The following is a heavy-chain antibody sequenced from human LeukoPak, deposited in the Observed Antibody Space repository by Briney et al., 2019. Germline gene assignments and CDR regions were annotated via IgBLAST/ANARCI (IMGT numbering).Heavy chain of an antibody. CDR1: GFTFSSYA. J-gene: IGHJ4*02. D-gene: IGHD5-18*01. V-gene: IGHV3-23*01. CDR3: ARRGIQLWPHDDY. CDR2: ISGSGGGT. Sequence: PGGSLRLSCAASGFTFSSYAMSWVRQAPEKGLEWVSTISGSGGGTYYADSVKGRFTISRDDSKNTLYLQMNSLRAEDTAVYYCARRGIQLWPHDDYWGQGTLVTVSS.